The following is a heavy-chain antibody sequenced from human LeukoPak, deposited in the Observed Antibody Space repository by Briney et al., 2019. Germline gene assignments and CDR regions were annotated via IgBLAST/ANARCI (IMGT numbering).Heavy chain of an antibody. J-gene: IGHJ4*02. CDR1: GGSISSSSYY. CDR3: ALFEVVVGSTQDF. Sequence: SETLSLTCTVSGGSISSSSYYWGWIRQPPGKGLEWIAEINHSGATNYNPSLKSRVTISVDRSKNQFSLKLSSVTAADTAVYYCALFEVVVGSTQDFWGQGTLVTVSS. CDR2: INHSGAT. V-gene: IGHV4-39*07. D-gene: IGHD2-15*01.